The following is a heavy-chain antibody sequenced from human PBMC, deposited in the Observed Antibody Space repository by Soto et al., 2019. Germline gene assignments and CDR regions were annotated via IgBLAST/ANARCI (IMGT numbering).Heavy chain of an antibody. CDR1: GFTFSSYA. CDR2: ISGSGGST. J-gene: IGHJ4*02. V-gene: IGHV3-23*01. CDR3: AKVSGVVPAAMPFDYFDY. D-gene: IGHD2-2*01. Sequence: GGSLRLSCAASGFTFSSYAMSWVRQAPGKGLEWVSAISGSGGSTYYADSVKGRFTISRDNSKNTLYLQMNSLRAEDTAVYYCAKVSGVVPAAMPFDYFDYWGQGTLVTVSS.